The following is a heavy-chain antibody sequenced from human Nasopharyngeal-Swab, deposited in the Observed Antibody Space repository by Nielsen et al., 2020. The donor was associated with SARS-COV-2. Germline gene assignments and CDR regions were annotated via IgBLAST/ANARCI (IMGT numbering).Heavy chain of an antibody. Sequence: GSLRLSCTVSGGSISSSSHYWGWIRQPPGKGLEWIGSIYYSGRTYCNPSLKSRVTISVDTSKNQFSLKLSSVTAADAAVYYCARHGGTPGAFDIWGQGTMVTVSS. V-gene: IGHV4-39*01. J-gene: IGHJ3*02. CDR2: IYYSGRT. CDR1: GGSISSSSHY. D-gene: IGHD3-16*01. CDR3: ARHGGTPGAFDI.